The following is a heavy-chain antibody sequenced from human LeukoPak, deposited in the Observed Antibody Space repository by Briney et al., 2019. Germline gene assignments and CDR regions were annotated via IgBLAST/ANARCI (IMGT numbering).Heavy chain of an antibody. Sequence: GGSLRLSCAASGFTFSSYGLHWVRQAPGKGLEWGAVIWYDGSTKYYADSVKGRFTISRDNSKNTLYLQMNSLRAEDTAVYYCARGPYGSGSYSYFDYWGQGTLVTVSS. CDR1: GFTFSSYG. CDR3: ARGPYGSGSYSYFDY. V-gene: IGHV3-33*01. J-gene: IGHJ4*02. CDR2: IWYDGSTK. D-gene: IGHD3-10*01.